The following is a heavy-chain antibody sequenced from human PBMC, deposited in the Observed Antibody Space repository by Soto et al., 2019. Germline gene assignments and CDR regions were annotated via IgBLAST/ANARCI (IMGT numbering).Heavy chain of an antibody. Sequence: QVQLVESGGGVVQPGRSLRLSCAASGFTFSSNAMHWVRQAPGKGLEWVAVISHDGSKKYYADSVKGRFTISRDNSKNTLYLQMNSLSAEDSAVYYSARGLVIWVDYWGQGTLVTVSS. V-gene: IGHV3-30-3*01. CDR1: GFTFSSNA. J-gene: IGHJ4*02. D-gene: IGHD2-21*01. CDR2: ISHDGSKK. CDR3: ARGLVIWVDY.